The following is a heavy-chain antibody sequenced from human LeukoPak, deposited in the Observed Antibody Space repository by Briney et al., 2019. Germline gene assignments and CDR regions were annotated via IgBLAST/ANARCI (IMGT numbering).Heavy chain of an antibody. D-gene: IGHD1-26*01. J-gene: IGHJ4*02. CDR3: AREMVDSGSYYDN. CDR1: GGSISSYY. CDR2: IYYSGST. Sequence: SETLSLTCTVSGGSISSYYWRWIRQPPGKGLEWIGYIYYSGSTNYNPSLKSRVTISVDTSKNQFSLKLSSVTAADTAVYYCAREMVDSGSYYDNWGQGTLVTVSS. V-gene: IGHV4-59*01.